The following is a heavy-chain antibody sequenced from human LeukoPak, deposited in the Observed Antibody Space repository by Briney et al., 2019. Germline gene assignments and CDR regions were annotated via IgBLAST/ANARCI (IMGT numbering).Heavy chain of an antibody. CDR1: GFTFSSYS. J-gene: IGHJ4*02. CDR2: ISSSSSYI. D-gene: IGHD4-17*01. V-gene: IGHV3-21*01. Sequence: GGSLRLSCAASGFTFSSYSMNWVRQAPGKGLEWVSSISSSSSYIYYADSVKGRFTISRDNAKNSLNLQMNSLRAEDTAVYYCAKVPRPYGDIDYWGQGTLVTVSS. CDR3: AKVPRPYGDIDY.